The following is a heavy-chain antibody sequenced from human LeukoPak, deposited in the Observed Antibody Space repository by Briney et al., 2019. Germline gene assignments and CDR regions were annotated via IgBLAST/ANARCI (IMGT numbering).Heavy chain of an antibody. Sequence: GGSLRLSRAASGFTFSSYSMNWVRQAPGKGLEWVSSISSSSSYIYYADSVKGRFTISRDNAKNSLYLQMNSLRAEDTAVYYCARGPPDSSGYQDYWGQGTLVTVSS. V-gene: IGHV3-21*01. D-gene: IGHD3-22*01. CDR2: ISSSSSYI. J-gene: IGHJ4*02. CDR3: ARGPPDSSGYQDY. CDR1: GFTFSSYS.